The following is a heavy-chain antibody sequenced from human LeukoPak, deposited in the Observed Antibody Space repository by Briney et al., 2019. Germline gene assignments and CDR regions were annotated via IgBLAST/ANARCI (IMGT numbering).Heavy chain of an antibody. D-gene: IGHD4-17*01. CDR3: AKVLLDYGDYVDAFDI. CDR1: GFTVSSYG. Sequence: GGPLRLSCAAPGFTVSSYGMNWVRQAPGRGLEGVSGISGSGSYTYYAVSVKGRFTTSRDNSKNTLYLQMNSLRAEDTAVYYCAKVLLDYGDYVDAFDIGGQGTMVTVSS. J-gene: IGHJ3*02. CDR2: ISGSGSYT. V-gene: IGHV3-23*01.